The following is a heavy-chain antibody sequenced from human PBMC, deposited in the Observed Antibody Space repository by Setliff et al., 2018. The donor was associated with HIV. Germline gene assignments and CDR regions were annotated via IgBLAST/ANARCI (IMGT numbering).Heavy chain of an antibody. CDR3: ARRGYYDTGGYYSFPY. D-gene: IGHD3-22*01. J-gene: IGHJ4*02. Sequence: ASVKVSCKASGYTFNSYDINWVRQATGQGREWMGWMNPNSGNTGYAQKFQGRVTMTRSTSISTAYMELTSLRSEDTAVYYCARRGYYDTGGYYSFPYWGQGTLVTVSS. CDR2: MNPNSGNT. CDR1: GYTFNSYD. V-gene: IGHV1-8*02.